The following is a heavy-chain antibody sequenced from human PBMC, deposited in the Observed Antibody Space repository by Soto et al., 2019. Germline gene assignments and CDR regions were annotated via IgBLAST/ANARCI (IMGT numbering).Heavy chain of an antibody. J-gene: IGHJ4*02. CDR1: GFTFSSYS. CDR2: ISSSSSTI. D-gene: IGHD1-26*01. V-gene: IGHV3-48*02. Sequence: HPGGSLRLSCAASGFTFSSYSMNWVRQAPGKGLEWVSYISSSSSTIYYADSVKGRFTISRDDAKNSLYLQMNSLRDEDTAVYYCARTLPLRIVGATTFPNFDYWGQGTLVTVSS. CDR3: ARTLPLRIVGATTFPNFDY.